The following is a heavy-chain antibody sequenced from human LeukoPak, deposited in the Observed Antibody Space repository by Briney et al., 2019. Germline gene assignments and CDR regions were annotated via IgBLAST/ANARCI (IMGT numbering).Heavy chain of an antibody. J-gene: IGHJ1*01. Sequence: SETLSLTCTVSGGSIRSYYWNWIRQPTGKGLEWIGHIYYSGSTNYNPSLKSRVTISVDTSKNQFSLKLSSVTAADTAVYYCARHRGDSSSWYFQHWGQGTLVTVSS. CDR3: ARHRGDSSSWYFQH. D-gene: IGHD6-6*01. CDR2: IYYSGST. CDR1: GGSIRSYY. V-gene: IGHV4-59*08.